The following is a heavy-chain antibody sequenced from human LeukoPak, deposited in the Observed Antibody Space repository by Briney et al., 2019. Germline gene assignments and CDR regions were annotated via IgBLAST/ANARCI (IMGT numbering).Heavy chain of an antibody. V-gene: IGHV4-34*01. Sequence: SETLSLTCAVYGGSFSGYYWSWIRQPPGKGLEWIGEINHSGSTNYNPSLESRVTISVDTSKNQFSLKLSSVTAADTAVYYCARRIARAFDIWGQGTLVTVSS. D-gene: IGHD3-9*01. CDR3: ARRIARAFDI. CDR2: INHSGST. J-gene: IGHJ4*02. CDR1: GGSFSGYY.